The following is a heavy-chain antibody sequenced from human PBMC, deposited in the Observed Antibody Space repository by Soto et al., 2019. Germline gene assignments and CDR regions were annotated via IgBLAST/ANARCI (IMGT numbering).Heavy chain of an antibody. D-gene: IGHD3-10*01. CDR3: ARGYYGSGSYNGIDT. CDR2: IYYSGST. J-gene: IGHJ5*02. Sequence: QVQLQESGPGLVKPSQTLSLTCTVSGGSISRGGYYWSWLRQHPGTGLEWIGYIYYSGSTYYNPSLRSQVTRSVDTAKNQFSLKLSSVTAADTAVYYCARGYYGSGSYNGIDTWGQGTLVTVSS. V-gene: IGHV4-31*01. CDR1: GGSISRGGYY.